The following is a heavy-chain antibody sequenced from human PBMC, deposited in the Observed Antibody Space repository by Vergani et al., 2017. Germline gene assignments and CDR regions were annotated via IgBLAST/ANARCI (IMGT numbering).Heavy chain of an antibody. J-gene: IGHJ6*03. CDR2: IGTAGDT. CDR3: ARGGPGIFGVGYMDV. V-gene: IGHV3-13*01. CDR1: GFALNRHA. D-gene: IGHD3-3*01. Sequence: VQLVESGGGVVQPGTSLRLSCVVSGFALNRHAMYWVRQSTRKGLEWVAAIGTAGDTYYPDSVKGRFTISRENAKNSFYLQMNSLTGEDTAVYYCARGGPGIFGVGYMDVWGEGTTVIVSS.